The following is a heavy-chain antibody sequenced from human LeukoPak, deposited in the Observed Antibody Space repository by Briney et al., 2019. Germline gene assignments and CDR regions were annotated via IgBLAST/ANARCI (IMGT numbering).Heavy chain of an antibody. CDR3: ARDPSEYYYDSSGPTYYFDY. Sequence: ASVKVSCKASGYTFTSYYMHWVRQAPGQGLEWMGIINPSGGSTSYAQKFQGRVTMTRDTSTSTVYMELSSLRSEDTAVYYCARDPSEYYYDSSGPTYYFDYWGQGTLVTVSS. V-gene: IGHV1-46*01. CDR2: INPSGGST. D-gene: IGHD3-22*01. J-gene: IGHJ4*02. CDR1: GYTFTSYY.